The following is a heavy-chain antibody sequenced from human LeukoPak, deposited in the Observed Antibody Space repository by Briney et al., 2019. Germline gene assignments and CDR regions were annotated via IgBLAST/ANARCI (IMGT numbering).Heavy chain of an antibody. J-gene: IGHJ5*02. D-gene: IGHD6-6*01. CDR3: ARDVEEYSSSWGDNWFDP. Sequence: ASVKVSCKASGYTFTSYAMHWVRQAPGQRLEWMGWINPNSGGTNYAQKFQGRVTMTRDTSISTAYMELSRLRSDDTAVYYCARDVEEYSSSWGDNWFDPWGQGTLVTVSS. CDR2: INPNSGGT. CDR1: GYTFTSYA. V-gene: IGHV1-2*02.